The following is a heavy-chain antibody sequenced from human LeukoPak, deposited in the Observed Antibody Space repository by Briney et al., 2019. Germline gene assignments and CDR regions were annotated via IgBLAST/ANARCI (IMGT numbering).Heavy chain of an antibody. CDR3: ARHNDPGYSYGYWYGFDY. J-gene: IGHJ4*02. CDR1: GASISSYY. V-gene: IGHV4-59*01. CDR2: IYYSGSA. D-gene: IGHD5-18*01. Sequence: SETLSLTCTVSGASISSYYWSWIRQPPGKRLEWIGYIYYSGSANYNPSLKSRVTISVDTSKNQFSLKLSSVTAADTAVYYCARHNDPGYSYGYWYGFDYWGQGTLVTVSS.